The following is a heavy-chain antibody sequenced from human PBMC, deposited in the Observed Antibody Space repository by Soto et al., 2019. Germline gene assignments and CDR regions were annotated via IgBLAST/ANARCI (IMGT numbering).Heavy chain of an antibody. CDR3: VSAGDYYDSSGYYRY. V-gene: IGHV2-5*02. J-gene: IGHJ4*02. CDR2: IYWDDDK. CDR1: GFSLSTIGVG. D-gene: IGHD3-22*01. Sequence: SGPTLVNPTQTLTLTCTFSGFSLSTIGVGVGWIRQPPGKALEWLALIYWDDDKRYSPSLKSRLTITKDTSKNQVVLTMTNMDPVDTATYYCVSAGDYYDSSGYYRYWGQGTLGSVSS.